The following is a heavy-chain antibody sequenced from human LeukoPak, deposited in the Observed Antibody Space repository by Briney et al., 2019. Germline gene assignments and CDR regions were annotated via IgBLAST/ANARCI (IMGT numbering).Heavy chain of an antibody. J-gene: IGHJ4*02. V-gene: IGHV4-39*01. CDR1: GDSISSRIYY. CDR2: IHYSGTT. CDR3: ARHSYFYDGDNSYFSFDS. Sequence: PSETLSLTCTVSGDSISSRIYYWGWVRQPPGKGLEWIGIIHYSGTTYYNPSLDSRFTISIDTSKNQFSLRLSSVTAADSAVFYCARHSYFYDGDNSYFSFDSWGQGTLVTVSS. D-gene: IGHD5/OR15-5a*01.